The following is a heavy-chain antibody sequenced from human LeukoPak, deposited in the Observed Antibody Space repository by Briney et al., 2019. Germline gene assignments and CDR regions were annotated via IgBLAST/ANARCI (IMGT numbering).Heavy chain of an antibody. Sequence: PGGSLRLSCAASGFTFSNAWMSWVRQAPGKGLEWVGRIKSKTDGETTDYAAPVKGRFTISRDDSKNTLYLQMNSLKTEDTAVYYCTTVGRRNTFDYWGQGTLVTVSS. CDR1: GFTFSNAW. CDR3: TTVGRRNTFDY. CDR2: IKSKTDGETT. V-gene: IGHV3-15*01. D-gene: IGHD2/OR15-2a*01. J-gene: IGHJ4*02.